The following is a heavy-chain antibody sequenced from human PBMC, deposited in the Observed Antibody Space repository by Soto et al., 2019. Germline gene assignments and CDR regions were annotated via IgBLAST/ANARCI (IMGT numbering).Heavy chain of an antibody. Sequence: QVQLVQSGAEVKKPGASVKVSCKASGYTFTSYGISWVRQAPGQGLEWMGWISAYNGNTNYAQKLQGRVTMTTDTSTSTAYMELRSLRSDDTAVYYCASGELPNPEIQPLCWDDAFDIWGQGTMVTVSS. CDR3: ASGELPNPEIQPLCWDDAFDI. D-gene: IGHD5-18*01. CDR1: GYTFTSYG. V-gene: IGHV1-18*01. CDR2: ISAYNGNT. J-gene: IGHJ3*02.